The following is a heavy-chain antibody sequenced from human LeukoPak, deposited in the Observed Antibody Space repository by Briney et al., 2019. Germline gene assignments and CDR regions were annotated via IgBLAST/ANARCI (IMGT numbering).Heavy chain of an antibody. Sequence: PSETLSLTCTVSGGSISSSSYYWGWIRQPPGKGLEWIGSIYYSGSTYYNPSLKSRVTISGDTSKNQLSLKLSSVTAADTAVYYCASLMADSFGELLLGAFDIWGRGTMVTVSS. CDR2: IYYSGST. J-gene: IGHJ3*02. CDR3: ASLMADSFGELLLGAFDI. V-gene: IGHV4-39*07. D-gene: IGHD3-10*01. CDR1: GGSISSSSYY.